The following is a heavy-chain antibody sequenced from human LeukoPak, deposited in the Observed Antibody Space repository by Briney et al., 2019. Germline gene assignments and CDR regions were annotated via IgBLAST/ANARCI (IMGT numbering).Heavy chain of an antibody. J-gene: IGHJ4*02. Sequence: SVKVSCKASGGTFSSYAISWVRQAPGQGLEWMGGIIPIFGTANYAQKFQGRVTITADESTSTAYMELSSLRSEDTAVYYCARDGTHCSGGSCYDYWGQGTLVTVSS. CDR3: ARDGTHCSGGSCYDY. CDR1: GGTFSSYA. CDR2: IIPIFGTA. V-gene: IGHV1-69*13. D-gene: IGHD2-15*01.